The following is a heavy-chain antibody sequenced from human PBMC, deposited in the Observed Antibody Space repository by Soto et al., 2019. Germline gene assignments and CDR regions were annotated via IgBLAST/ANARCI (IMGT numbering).Heavy chain of an antibody. J-gene: IGHJ3*02. D-gene: IGHD3-10*01. CDR1: GFTFSNAW. V-gene: IGHV3-15*01. Sequence: EVQLVESGGGLVKPGESLRLSCAASGFTFSNAWMSWVRQAPGKGLEWVGRIKSKSDGGTTNYAAPVKGRFTISRDDSKNTLDLQKNSLKTEDTAFYYCAGRAAESYGSGSYPNIWGQGTMVTVSS. CDR2: IKSKSDGGTT. CDR3: AGRAAESYGSGSYPNI.